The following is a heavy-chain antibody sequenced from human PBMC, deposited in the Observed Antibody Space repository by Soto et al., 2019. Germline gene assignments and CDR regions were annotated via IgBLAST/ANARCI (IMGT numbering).Heavy chain of an antibody. J-gene: IGHJ6*02. D-gene: IGHD6-19*01. V-gene: IGHV4-61*01. CDR3: ARGPYSSGWPAFYYFYGIDV. CDR2: IYYSGST. CDR1: GGSVSSGSYY. Sequence: PSETLSLTCTVSGGSVSSGSYYWSWIRQPPGKGLEWIGYIYYSGSTNYNPSLKSRVTISVDTSKHPFSLKLSSVTAADPAVYFCARGPYSSGWPAFYYFYGIDVWGQGTTVTVSS.